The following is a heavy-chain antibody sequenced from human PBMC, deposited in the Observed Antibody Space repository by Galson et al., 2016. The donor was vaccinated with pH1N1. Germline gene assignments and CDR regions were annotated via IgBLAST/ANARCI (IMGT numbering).Heavy chain of an antibody. CDR1: GYSFTSYW. CDR2: IYPGDSDT. D-gene: IGHD3-22*01. J-gene: IGHJ4*02. V-gene: IGHV5-51*03. Sequence: QSGAEVKKPGESLRISCQGSGYSFTSYWIAWVRQMPGKGLEWMGIIYPGDSDTRYSPSFQGQVTISADKSISTAYLQWSSLRASDTAMYYCARLPYCDTTGGPCDYWGQGTLGTVSS. CDR3: ARLPYCDTTGGPCDY.